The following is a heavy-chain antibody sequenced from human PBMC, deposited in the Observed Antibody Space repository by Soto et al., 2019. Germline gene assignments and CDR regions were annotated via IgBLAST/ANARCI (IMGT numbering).Heavy chain of an antibody. CDR1: GFTVSSKY. D-gene: IGHD6-19*01. V-gene: IGHV3-53*01. J-gene: IGHJ4*02. Sequence: EVQLVESGGGLIQPGGSLRLSCAASGFTVSSKYMTWVRQAPWKGLEWVSVIYGGGTTYYADSVKGRFTISRDNSKNTLYLQMNSLRAEDTAVYYCVQTTGWPGFDFWGQGTLVTVSS. CDR2: IYGGGTT. CDR3: VQTTGWPGFDF.